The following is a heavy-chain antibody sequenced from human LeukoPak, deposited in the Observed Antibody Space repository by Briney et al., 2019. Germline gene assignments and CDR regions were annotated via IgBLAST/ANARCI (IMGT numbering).Heavy chain of an antibody. CDR2: INPNSDDT. Sequence: ASVKVSCKASGYTFTGYYMHWVRQAPGQGLEWVGWINPNSDDTHYAQNFQGRVTMTSDTSISTAYMELSGLKYDDTAVYYCARQYHLHDNIDYWGQGTLVTVSS. D-gene: IGHD3-9*01. CDR1: GYTFTGYY. V-gene: IGHV1-2*02. CDR3: ARQYHLHDNIDY. J-gene: IGHJ4*02.